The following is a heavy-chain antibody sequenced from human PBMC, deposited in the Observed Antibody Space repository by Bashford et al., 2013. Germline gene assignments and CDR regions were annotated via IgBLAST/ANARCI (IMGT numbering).Heavy chain of an antibody. CDR3: ATTLDIVVVPAAKYYYYYYGMDV. Sequence: ASVKVSCKASGYSFTRNGISWVRQAPGHGPEWMGWISTYNGNTEYAQKLQGRVTMTTDTSTSTAYMELSSLRSEDTAVYYCATTLDIVVVPAAKYYYYYYGMDVWGQGTTVTVSS. J-gene: IGHJ6*02. CDR2: ISTYNGNT. V-gene: IGHV1-18*04. D-gene: IGHD2-2*03. CDR1: GYSFTRNG.